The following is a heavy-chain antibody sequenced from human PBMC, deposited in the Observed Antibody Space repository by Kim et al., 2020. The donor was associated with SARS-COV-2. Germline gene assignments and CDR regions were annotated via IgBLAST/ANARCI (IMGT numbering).Heavy chain of an antibody. J-gene: IGHJ4*02. Sequence: NYNPALKSRVTQSVAPSKNQFSLKLSSVTAADTAVYYCAREGSTRLYFDYWGQGTLVTVSS. CDR3: AREGSTRLYFDY. D-gene: IGHD2-2*01. V-gene: IGHV4-59*01.